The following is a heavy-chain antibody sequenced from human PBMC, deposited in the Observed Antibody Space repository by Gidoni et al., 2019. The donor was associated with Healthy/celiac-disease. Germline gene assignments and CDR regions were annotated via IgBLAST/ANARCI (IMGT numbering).Heavy chain of an antibody. J-gene: IGHJ6*02. D-gene: IGHD3-9*01. CDR3: ASPLLRYFDWRDYGMDV. V-gene: IGHV3-21*01. CDR2: ISSSSSYI. Sequence: EVQLVESGGGLVKPGGSLRLSCAASGFTFSSYSMNWVRQAPGKGLEWVSSISSSSSYIYYADSVKGRFTISRDNAKNSLYLQMNSLRAEDTAVYYCASPLLRYFDWRDYGMDVWGQGTTVTVSS. CDR1: GFTFSSYS.